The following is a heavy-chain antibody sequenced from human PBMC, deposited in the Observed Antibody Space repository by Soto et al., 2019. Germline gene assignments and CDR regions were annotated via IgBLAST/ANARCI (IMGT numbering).Heavy chain of an antibody. CDR1: GDTFTNHV. CDR3: AIDLCSGYDRGDY. J-gene: IGHJ4*02. CDR2: IISLFGTP. D-gene: IGHD5-12*01. V-gene: IGHV1-69*12. Sequence: QVQLVQSGDEVKKPGSSVKVSCKASGDTFTNHVFNWVRQAPGQGLEWMGGIISLFGTPNYSRMFQGRVTITADESTATSYMELSSLRSDDTAVYYCAIDLCSGYDRGDYWGQGTLVTVSS.